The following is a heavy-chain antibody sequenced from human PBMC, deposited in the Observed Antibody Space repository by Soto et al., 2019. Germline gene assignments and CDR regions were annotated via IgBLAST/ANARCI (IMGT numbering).Heavy chain of an antibody. CDR3: TRDRIHYYYYGMDV. CDR1: GCTFGDYA. J-gene: IGHJ6*02. Sequence: GPLRLSCTASGCTFGDYAMSWFRQAPGKGLEWVGFIRSKAYGGTTEYAASVKGRFTISRDDSRSIAYLQMNSLKTEDTAVYYCTRDRIHYYYYGMDVWGQGTTVTVSS. CDR2: IRSKAYGGTT. V-gene: IGHV3-49*03.